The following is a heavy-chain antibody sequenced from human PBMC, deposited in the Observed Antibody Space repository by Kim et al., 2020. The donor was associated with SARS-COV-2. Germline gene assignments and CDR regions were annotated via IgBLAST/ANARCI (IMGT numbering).Heavy chain of an antibody. Sequence: GGSLRLSCAASGFTFSSYAMSWVRQAPGKGLEWVSAITGSGGSTYFADSVKGRFTISRDNPKNTLYLQMNSLRAEDTAVYYCARGSGSGAAASSVYWGQGTLVAVSS. J-gene: IGHJ4*02. V-gene: IGHV3-23*01. D-gene: IGHD6-13*01. CDR1: GFTFSSYA. CDR2: ITGSGGST. CDR3: ARGSGSGAAASSVY.